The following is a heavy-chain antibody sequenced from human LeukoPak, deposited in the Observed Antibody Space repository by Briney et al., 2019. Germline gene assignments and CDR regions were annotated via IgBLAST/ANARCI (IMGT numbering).Heavy chain of an antibody. CDR2: ISYDGNNK. CDR3: AKDIFSGPRRISMITYQD. V-gene: IGHV3-30-3*01. CDR1: GFTFSRYT. J-gene: IGHJ4*02. Sequence: KAGGSLRLSCAASGFTFSRYTIHWVRQAPGKGLEWVAVISYDGNNKFYADSVKGRFTISRDNSKNTLYLQMNSLRAEDTAVYYCAKDIFSGPRRISMITYQDWGQGTLVTVSS. D-gene: IGHD3-22*01.